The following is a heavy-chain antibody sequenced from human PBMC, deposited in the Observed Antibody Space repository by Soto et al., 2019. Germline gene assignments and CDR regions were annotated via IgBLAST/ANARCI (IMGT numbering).Heavy chain of an antibody. J-gene: IGHJ4*02. CDR3: ARGITLAD. V-gene: IGHV3-7*01. D-gene: IGHD1-1*01. CDR1: GFTFSSFW. CDR2: IKQDGSEK. Sequence: EVQLVESGGGLVQPGGSLRLSCAASGFTFSSFWMTWVRQAPRKGLEWVANIKQDGSEKNYVDSVKGRFTISRDNAKNSLYLQMNSLRVEDTAVFSCARGITLADWSQGTLVTVSS.